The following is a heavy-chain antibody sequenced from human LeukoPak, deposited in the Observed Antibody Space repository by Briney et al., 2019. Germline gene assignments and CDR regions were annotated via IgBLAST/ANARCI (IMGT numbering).Heavy chain of an antibody. D-gene: IGHD6-13*01. J-gene: IGHJ4*02. V-gene: IGHV3-21*01. CDR3: AREGLYSSTWYAYYFDS. CDR2: ISTSPSDM. Sequence: GGSLRLSCAASGFTFSSYTMNWVRQAPGKGLEWVSSISTSPSDMYYADSVKGRFTISRDNAKNSLYLQMNSLRAEDTAVYYCAREGLYSSTWYAYYFDSWGQGSLVTVSS. CDR1: GFTFSSYT.